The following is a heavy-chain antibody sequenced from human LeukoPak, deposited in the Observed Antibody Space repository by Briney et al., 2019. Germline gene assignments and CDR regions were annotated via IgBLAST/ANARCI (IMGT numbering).Heavy chain of an antibody. CDR3: AKDRAVAASGY. CDR1: GFTFSSYA. D-gene: IGHD6-19*01. Sequence: PGGSLRLSCAASGFTFSSYAMSWVRQAPGKGLEWVSAISGSGGSTYYADSVKGRFTISRDYSKNTLYLQMSSLGAEDTAVYYCAKDRAVAASGYWGQGTLVTVSS. CDR2: ISGSGGST. V-gene: IGHV3-23*01. J-gene: IGHJ4*02.